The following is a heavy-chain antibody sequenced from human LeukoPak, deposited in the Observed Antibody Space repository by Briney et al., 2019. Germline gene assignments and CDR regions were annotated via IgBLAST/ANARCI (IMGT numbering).Heavy chain of an antibody. V-gene: IGHV4-34*01. Sequence: SGTLSLTCAVYGGSFSGYYWSWIRQPPGKGLEWIGEINHSGSTNYNPSLKSRVTISVDTSKNQFSLKLSSVTAADTAVYYCASYGSGGSGWYGRYYFDYWGQGTLVTVSS. J-gene: IGHJ4*02. D-gene: IGHD6-19*01. CDR3: ASYGSGGSGWYGRYYFDY. CDR2: INHSGST. CDR1: GGSFSGYY.